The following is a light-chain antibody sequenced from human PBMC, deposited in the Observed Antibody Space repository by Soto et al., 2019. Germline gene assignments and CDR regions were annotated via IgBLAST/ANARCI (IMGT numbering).Light chain of an antibody. Sequence: DIQMTQSPSTLSGSVGDRVTITCRASQTISSWLAWYQQKPGKAPKLLIYKASTLKSGVPSRFSGSGSGTEFNLTINRLQPDDFAAYYCQQYSSSPRTFGQGTKVDIK. CDR3: QQYSSSPRT. CDR2: KAS. CDR1: QTISSW. J-gene: IGKJ1*01. V-gene: IGKV1-5*03.